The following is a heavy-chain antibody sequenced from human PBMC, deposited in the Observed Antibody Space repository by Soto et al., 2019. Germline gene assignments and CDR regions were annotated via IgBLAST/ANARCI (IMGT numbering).Heavy chain of an antibody. CDR3: ARGGRAYSSGWYGDYYYGMDV. V-gene: IGHV1-2*04. D-gene: IGHD6-19*01. CDR2: INSNSGGT. J-gene: IGHJ6*02. Sequence: AASVKVSCKASGYSFTGYYIHWVRQAPGQGLEWMGWINSNSGGTNFAQKFQGWVTMTRDTSITTAYMELSRLRSDDTAVYYCARGGRAYSSGWYGDYYYGMDVWGQGTTVTVSS. CDR1: GYSFTGYY.